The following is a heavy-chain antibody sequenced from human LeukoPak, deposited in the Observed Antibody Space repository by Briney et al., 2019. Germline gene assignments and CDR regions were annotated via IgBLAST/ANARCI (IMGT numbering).Heavy chain of an antibody. CDR3: ARHRIAAADDAFEI. D-gene: IGHD6-13*01. CDR1: GGSVSSGTYY. J-gene: IGHJ3*02. CDR2: IYYSGST. V-gene: IGHV4-61*01. Sequence: SETLSLTCTVSGGSVSSGTYYWSWIRQPPGEGLEWIGYIYYSGSTYYNPSLKSRVTISVDTSKNLFSLKLSSVTAADTAVYYCARHRIAAADDAFEIWGQGTMVTVSS.